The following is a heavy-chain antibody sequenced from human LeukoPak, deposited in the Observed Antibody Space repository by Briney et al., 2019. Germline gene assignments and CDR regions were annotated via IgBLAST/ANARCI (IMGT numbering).Heavy chain of an antibody. CDR1: GGTFSSYA. CDR3: AMHYGSDSSVFYYYGMDV. Sequence: SVTVSCKASGGTFSSYAISWVRQAPGQGLEWMGGIIPIFGTANYAQKFQGRVTITADESTSTAYMELSSLRSEDTAVYYCAMHYGSDSSVFYYYGMDVWGQGTTVTVSS. CDR2: IIPIFGTA. V-gene: IGHV1-69*13. D-gene: IGHD3-10*01. J-gene: IGHJ6*02.